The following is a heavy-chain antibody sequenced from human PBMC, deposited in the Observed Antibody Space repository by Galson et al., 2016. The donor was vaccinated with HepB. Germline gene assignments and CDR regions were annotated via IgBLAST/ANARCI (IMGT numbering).Heavy chain of an antibody. J-gene: IGHJ5*02. D-gene: IGHD6-19*01. CDR2: ISGSGGST. Sequence: SLRLSCAASGFTFSIYAMSWVRQAPGKGLEWVAAISGSGGSTYYADSVKGRFTISRDNSKNTLYMQMNSLRAEGTAVYYCAKTHPRYSSGWYAGPINWFDPWGQGTLVTVSS. CDR3: AKTHPRYSSGWYAGPINWFDP. V-gene: IGHV3-23*01. CDR1: GFTFSIYA.